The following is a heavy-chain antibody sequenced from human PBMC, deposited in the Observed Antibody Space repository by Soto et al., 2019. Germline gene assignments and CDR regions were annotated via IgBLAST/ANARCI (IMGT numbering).Heavy chain of an antibody. CDR3: ASGDYYDSSGEDAAFDI. Sequence: QVQLVQSGAEVKKPGASVKVSCKASGYTFTSYGISWVRQAPGQGLEWMGWISAYNGNTNYAQKVQGRVTMTTDTSTSTAYMELRSLRSDDTAVYYCASGDYYDSSGEDAAFDIWGQGTMVTVSS. J-gene: IGHJ3*02. CDR1: GYTFTSYG. D-gene: IGHD3-22*01. V-gene: IGHV1-18*01. CDR2: ISAYNGNT.